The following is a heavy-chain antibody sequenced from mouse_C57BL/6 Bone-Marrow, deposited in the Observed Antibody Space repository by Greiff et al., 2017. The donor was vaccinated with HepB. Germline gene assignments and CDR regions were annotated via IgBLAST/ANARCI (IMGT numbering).Heavy chain of an antibody. CDR1: GYTFTNYW. J-gene: IGHJ4*01. V-gene: IGHV1-63*01. CDR3: AREPYGYAMDY. Sequence: VQLQQSGAELVRPGTSVKMSCKASGYTFTNYWIGWAKQRPGHGLEWIGDIYPGGGYTNYNEKFKGKATLTADKSSSTAYMQVSSLTSEDSAIYYCAREPYGYAMDYWGQGTSVTVSS. D-gene: IGHD1-1*02. CDR2: IYPGGGYT.